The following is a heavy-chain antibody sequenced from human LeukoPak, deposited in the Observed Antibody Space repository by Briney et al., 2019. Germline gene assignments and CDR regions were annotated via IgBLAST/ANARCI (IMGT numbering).Heavy chain of an antibody. D-gene: IGHD3-3*01. V-gene: IGHV1-3*01. CDR3: ARDLIHDFWSGYYSNWFDP. CDR2: INAGNGDT. J-gene: IGHJ5*02. Sequence: GASVTVSCTASGYTFTSYAIHWVRQAPGQRLEWMGWINAGNGDTKYSQKFQGRVTITRDTSASTAYMELSSLKSEDTAVYYCARDLIHDFWSGYYSNWFDPWGQGTLVTVSS. CDR1: GYTFTSYA.